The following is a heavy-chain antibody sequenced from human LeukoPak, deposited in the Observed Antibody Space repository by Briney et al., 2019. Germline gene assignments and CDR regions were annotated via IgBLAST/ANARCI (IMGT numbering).Heavy chain of an antibody. CDR3: ARYSGGIAVAGTGLSWFDH. CDR2: INPNSGGT. V-gene: IGHV1-2*02. J-gene: IGHJ5*02. Sequence: ASVKVSCKASGYTFTGYYMHWVRQAPGQGLEWMGWINPNSGGTNYAQKFQGRVTMTRDTSISTAYMELSRLRSDDTAVYYCARYSGGIAVAGTGLSWFDHLGQGTLVTVSS. CDR1: GYTFTGYY. D-gene: IGHD6-19*01.